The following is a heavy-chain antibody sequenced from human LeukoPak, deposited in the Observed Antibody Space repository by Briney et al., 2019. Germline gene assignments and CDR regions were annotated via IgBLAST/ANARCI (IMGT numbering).Heavy chain of an antibody. CDR2: ISAYNGNT. V-gene: IGHV1-18*04. CDR3: ARDTDDYVWGSYRGFDY. CDR1: GYTFTSYG. Sequence: ASVKVSCKASGYTFTSYGISWVRQAPGQGLERMGWISAYNGNTNYAQKLQGRVTMTTDTYTSTAYMELRSLRSDDTAVYYCARDTDDYVWGSYRGFDYWGQGTLVTVSS. D-gene: IGHD3-16*02. J-gene: IGHJ4*02.